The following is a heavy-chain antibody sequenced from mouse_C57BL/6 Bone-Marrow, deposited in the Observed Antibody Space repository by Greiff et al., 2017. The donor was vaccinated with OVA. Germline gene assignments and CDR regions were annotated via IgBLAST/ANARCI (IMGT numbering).Heavy chain of an antibody. CDR1: GFSLTSYG. CDR2: IWRGGST. CDR3: ASILAYYYEAMDY. D-gene: IGHD1-1*01. Sequence: VMLVESGPGLVQPSQSLSITCTVSGFSLTSYGVHWVRQSPGKGLEWLGVIWRGGSTDYNAAFMSRLSITKDNSKSQVFFKMNSLQADDTAIYYCASILAYYYEAMDYWGQGTSVTVSS. J-gene: IGHJ4*01. V-gene: IGHV2-5*01.